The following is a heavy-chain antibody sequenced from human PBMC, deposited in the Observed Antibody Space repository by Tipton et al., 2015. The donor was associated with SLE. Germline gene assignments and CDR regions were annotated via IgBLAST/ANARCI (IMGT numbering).Heavy chain of an antibody. CDR2: IHSSGTT. V-gene: IGHV4-59*01. CDR3: AREVYGRFPI. D-gene: IGHD3-10*01. J-gene: IGHJ4*02. Sequence: TLSLTCTVSGYSISPYYWSWIRQTPGKGLEWIGYIHSSGTTNYSPSLNSRVTMSVDTSKNQSSLRLTSVTAADSAVYYCAREVYGRFPIWGQGALVTVSS. CDR1: GYSISPYY.